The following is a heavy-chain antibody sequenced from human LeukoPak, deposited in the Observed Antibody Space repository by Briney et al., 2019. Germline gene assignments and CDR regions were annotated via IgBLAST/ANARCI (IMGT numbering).Heavy chain of an antibody. CDR2: ISSSSTYI. CDR3: ARQRLVGPTTFDY. J-gene: IGHJ4*02. V-gene: IGHV3-21*01. CDR1: GFTFSSYN. D-gene: IGHD1-26*01. Sequence: GGSLRLSCAASGFTFSSYNMNWVRQAPGKGLEWVSSISSSSTYIYYADSVKGRFTISRDDAKNSLFLQMISLRAEDTAVYYCARQRLVGPTTFDYWGQGTLVTVSS.